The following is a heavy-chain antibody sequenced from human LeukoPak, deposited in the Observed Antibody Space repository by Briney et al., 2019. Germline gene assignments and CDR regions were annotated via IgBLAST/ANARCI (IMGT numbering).Heavy chain of an antibody. CDR3: AKDLNGVLDY. J-gene: IGHJ4*02. Sequence: PGGSLRLSCAASGFTFSNYWMSWVRQAPGKGLEWVANINQDSSEKYYVDSVKGRFTISRDNSKNSLYLQMNSLRAEDTALYYCAKDLNGVLDYWGQGTLVTVSS. CDR1: GFTFSNYW. CDR2: INQDSSEK. V-gene: IGHV3-7*03. D-gene: IGHD3-10*01.